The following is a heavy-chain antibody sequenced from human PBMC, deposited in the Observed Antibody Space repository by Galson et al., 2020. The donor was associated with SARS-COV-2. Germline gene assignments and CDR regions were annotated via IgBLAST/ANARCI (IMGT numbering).Heavy chain of an antibody. CDR2: ISSSSSYI. CDR1: GFTFSSYS. Sequence: GESLKISCAACGFTFSSYSMNWVRQAPGKGLEWVSSISSSSSYIYYADSVKGRFTISRDNAKNSLYLQMNSLRAEDTAVYYCARDGYNFEAEYFQHWGQGTLVTVSS. CDR3: ARDGYNFEAEYFQH. J-gene: IGHJ1*01. V-gene: IGHV3-21*01. D-gene: IGHD5-12*01.